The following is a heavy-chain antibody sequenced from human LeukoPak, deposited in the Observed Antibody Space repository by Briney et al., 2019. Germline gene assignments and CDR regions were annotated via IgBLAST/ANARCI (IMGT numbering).Heavy chain of an antibody. CDR2: IFPTDSDT. V-gene: IGHV5-51*01. Sequence: GESLKISCKASGYTFSGYWIAWVRQLPGKGLEWMGMIFPTDSDTRYSPSFQGQVTISADRSISTAYLHWSGLKASDTAMYYCARSYGGYDSWGRGTLVIVS. CDR1: GYTFSGYW. D-gene: IGHD4-17*01. J-gene: IGHJ5*01. CDR3: ARSYGGYDS.